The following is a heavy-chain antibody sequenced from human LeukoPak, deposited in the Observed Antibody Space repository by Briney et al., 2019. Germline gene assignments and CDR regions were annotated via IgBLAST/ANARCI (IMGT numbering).Heavy chain of an antibody. CDR3: ARDCDTSSSSWYRYYFDY. V-gene: IGHV4-4*02. D-gene: IGHD6-13*01. J-gene: IGHJ4*02. CDR1: GGSISSSNW. Sequence: PSGTLSLTCAVSGGSISSSNWWSWVRQPPGKGLEWIGEIYHSGSTNYNPSLKSRVTISVDKSKNQFSLKLSSVTAADTAVYYCARDCDTSSSSWYRYYFDYWGRGTLVTVSS. CDR2: IYHSGST.